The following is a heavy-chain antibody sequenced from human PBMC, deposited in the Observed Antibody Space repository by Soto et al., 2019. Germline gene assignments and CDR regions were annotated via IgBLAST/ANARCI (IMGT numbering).Heavy chain of an antibody. V-gene: IGHV3-23*01. J-gene: IGHJ6*02. D-gene: IGHD6-13*01. CDR1: GFTFSSYA. CDR2: ISGSGGST. CDR3: AKVLSGAPAGXYYYYGMDV. Sequence: EVQLLESGGGLVQPGGSLRLSCAASGFTFSSYAMSWVRQAPGKGLEWVSAISGSGGSTYYADSVKGRFTISRDNSKNTLYLQMNSLRAEDTAVYYCAKVLSGAPAGXYYYYGMDVWGQGTTVTVSS.